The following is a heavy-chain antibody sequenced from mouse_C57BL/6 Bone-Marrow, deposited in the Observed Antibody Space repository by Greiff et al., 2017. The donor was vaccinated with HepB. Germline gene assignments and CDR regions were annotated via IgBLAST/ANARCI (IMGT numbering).Heavy chain of an antibody. CDR2: INPKNGGT. Sequence: EVQLQQSGPELVKPGASVKISCKASGYTFTDYYMNWVKQSHGKSLEWIGDINPKNGGTSYNQKFKGKATLTVDKSSSTAYMELRSLTSEDSAVYYCARNPSFYDYDGAYYFDYWGQGTTLTVSS. J-gene: IGHJ2*01. CDR3: ARNPSFYDYDGAYYFDY. CDR1: GYTFTDYY. D-gene: IGHD2-4*01. V-gene: IGHV1-26*01.